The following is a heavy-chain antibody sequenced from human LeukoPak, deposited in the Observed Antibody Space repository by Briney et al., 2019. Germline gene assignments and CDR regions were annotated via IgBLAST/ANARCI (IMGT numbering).Heavy chain of an antibody. CDR3: ASSNEWLGAFDI. D-gene: IGHD3-3*01. Sequence: ASVKVSCRASGYTFTGYYMHWVRQAPGQGLEWMGWINPNSGGTNYAQKFQGRVTMTRDTSISTAYMELSRLRSDDTAVYYCASSNEWLGAFDIWGQGTMVTVSS. CDR1: GYTFTGYY. CDR2: INPNSGGT. J-gene: IGHJ3*02. V-gene: IGHV1-2*02.